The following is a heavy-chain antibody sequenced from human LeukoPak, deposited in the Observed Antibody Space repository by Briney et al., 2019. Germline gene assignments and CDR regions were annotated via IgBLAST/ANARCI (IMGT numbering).Heavy chain of an antibody. CDR2: ISTDGRSA. V-gene: IGHV3-74*01. J-gene: IGHJ4*02. CDR3: ARVNVCPRCHFDY. CDR1: GFTFSSYW. Sequence: GGSLRLSCAASGFTFSSYWMHWVRHAPGKGLVWVSRISTDGRSAIYADSVKGRFTISRDNAKNTLYLQMNSLRAEDTAVYYCARVNVCPRCHFDYWGQGTLVTVSS. D-gene: IGHD3-16*01.